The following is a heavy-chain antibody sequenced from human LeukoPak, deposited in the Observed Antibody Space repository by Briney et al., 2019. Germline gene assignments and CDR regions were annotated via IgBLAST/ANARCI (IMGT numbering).Heavy chain of an antibody. CDR2: INHSGST. J-gene: IGHJ6*02. Sequence: SETLSLTCAVYGGSFSGYYWSWIRQPPGKGLEWNGEINHSGSTNYNPSLKSRVTISVDTSKNQFSLKLSSVTAADTAVYYCARGGDCGGDCYDPPGRYGMDVWGQGTTVTVSS. CDR1: GGSFSGYY. CDR3: ARGGDCGGDCYDPPGRYGMDV. D-gene: IGHD2-21*02. V-gene: IGHV4-34*01.